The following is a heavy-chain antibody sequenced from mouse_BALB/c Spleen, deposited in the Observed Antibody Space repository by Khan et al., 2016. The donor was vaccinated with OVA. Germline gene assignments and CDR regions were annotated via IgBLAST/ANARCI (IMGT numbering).Heavy chain of an antibody. CDR1: GYTFTSYV. J-gene: IGHJ2*01. CDR2: IYPFNDAT. Sequence: VQLQQSGPEVVKPGASVKMSCKASGYTFTSYVMHWVKQKPGQGLEWIGYIYPFNDATKFNEKFNGKATLTSDKSSSTAYMELSSLTSEDTAVYYCARINAWGQGTTLTVSS. CDR3: ARINA. V-gene: IGHV1S136*01.